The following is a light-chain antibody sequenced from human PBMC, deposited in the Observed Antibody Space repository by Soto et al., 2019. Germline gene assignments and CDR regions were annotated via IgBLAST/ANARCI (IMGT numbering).Light chain of an antibody. CDR2: EVS. Sequence: QSALTQPASVSGSPGQSITISCTGTSSDVGGYDYVSWYQQHPGKAPKLMIYEVSNRPSGVSNRFSASKSGNTASLTISGLQAEDEADFYCSSYTGTTASYVFGTGTKVTVL. J-gene: IGLJ1*01. CDR3: SSYTGTTASYV. V-gene: IGLV2-14*01. CDR1: SSDVGGYDY.